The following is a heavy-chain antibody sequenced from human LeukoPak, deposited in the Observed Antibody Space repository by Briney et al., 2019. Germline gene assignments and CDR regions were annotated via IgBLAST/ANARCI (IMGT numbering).Heavy chain of an antibody. CDR1: GGSISSSSYY. V-gene: IGHV4-39*01. CDR2: IYYSGST. CDR3: ARHEGAAAADADYFDY. J-gene: IGHJ4*02. D-gene: IGHD6-13*01. Sequence: SETLSLTCTVSGGSISSSSYYWGWLRQPPGKGLEWIGSIYYSGSTYYNPSLKSRVTISVDTSKNQFSLKLSSVTAADTAVYYCARHEGAAAADADYFDYWGQGTLVTVSS.